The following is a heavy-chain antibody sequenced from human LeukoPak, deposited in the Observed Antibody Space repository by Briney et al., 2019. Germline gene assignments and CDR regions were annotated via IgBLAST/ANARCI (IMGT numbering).Heavy chain of an antibody. CDR1: GFTVSSNY. CDR3: ASTNVLLWFGESLYFDY. Sequence: GSLRLSCAASGFTVSSNYMSWVRQAPGKGLEWVSVIYSGGSTYYADSVKGRFTISRDNSKNTLYLQMNSLRAEDTAVYYCASTNVLLWFGESLYFDYWGQGTLVTVSS. D-gene: IGHD3-10*01. J-gene: IGHJ4*02. V-gene: IGHV3-53*01. CDR2: IYSGGST.